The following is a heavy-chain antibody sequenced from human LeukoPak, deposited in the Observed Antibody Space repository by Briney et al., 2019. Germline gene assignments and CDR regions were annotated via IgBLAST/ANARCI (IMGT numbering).Heavy chain of an antibody. Sequence: GGSVKVSCKASGYTFTGYYMPWVRQAPGQGLEWMGWINPNSGGTNYAQKFQGRVTMTRDTSISTAYMELSRLRSDDTAVYYCARESHSGYEDNWFDPWGQGTLVTVSS. V-gene: IGHV1-2*02. CDR1: GYTFTGYY. D-gene: IGHD5-12*01. CDR3: ARESHSGYEDNWFDP. J-gene: IGHJ5*02. CDR2: INPNSGGT.